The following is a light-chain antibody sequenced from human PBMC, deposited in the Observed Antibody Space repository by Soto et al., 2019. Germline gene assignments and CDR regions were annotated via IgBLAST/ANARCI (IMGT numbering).Light chain of an antibody. V-gene: IGLV2-14*01. CDR3: SSFTPSRSDV. CDR2: DVT. J-gene: IGLJ1*01. CDR1: SSDVGVYNF. Sequence: QSVLTQPASVSGSPGQSITISCTGTSSDVGVYNFVSWYQQHPGKAPKLMIYDVTNRPSGVSNRFSGCKSGNTAYLTISGLQAEDEADYYCSSFTPSRSDVFGTGTKLTVL.